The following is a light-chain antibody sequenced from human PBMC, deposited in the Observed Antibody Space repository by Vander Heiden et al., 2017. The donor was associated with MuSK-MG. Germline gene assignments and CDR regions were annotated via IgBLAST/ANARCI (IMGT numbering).Light chain of an antibody. CDR3: RRSIQVRRT. J-gene: IGKJ1*01. CDR1: QSLLHSDGKTY. Sequence: DIVMTQTPLSLPVTPGQPASISCKSSQSLLHSDGKTYLYWYLQKPGLPPQLLIYEVSNRCSGVPDRFSGSASGTDFTLRISRVDAEDVGVYYCRRSIQVRRTFGQGTKVEIK. CDR2: EVS. V-gene: IGKV2D-29*01.